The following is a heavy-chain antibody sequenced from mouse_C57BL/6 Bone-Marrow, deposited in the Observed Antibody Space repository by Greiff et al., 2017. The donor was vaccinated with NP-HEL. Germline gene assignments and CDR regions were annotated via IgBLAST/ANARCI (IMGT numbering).Heavy chain of an antibody. CDR2: IHPSDNDT. CDR3: AINYYGSSYFDY. D-gene: IGHD1-1*01. CDR1: GYTFTSYW. Sequence: QVQLQQPGAELVKPGASVKVSCKASGYTFTSYWMHWVKQRPGQGLEWIGRIHPSDNDTNYNQKFKGKATLTVDKSSSTAYMQLSSLTSEDAAVYYCAINYYGSSYFDYWGQGTTLTGSS. J-gene: IGHJ2*01. V-gene: IGHV1-74*01.